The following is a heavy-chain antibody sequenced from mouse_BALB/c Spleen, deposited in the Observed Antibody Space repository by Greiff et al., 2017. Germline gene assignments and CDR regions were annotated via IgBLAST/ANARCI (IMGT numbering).Heavy chain of an antibody. CDR1: GFTFSSFG. Sequence: EVQLVESGGGLVQPGGSRKLSCAASGFTFSSFGMHWVRQAPEKGLEWVAYISSGSSTIYYADTVKGRFTISRANPKNTLFLQMTSLRSEDTAMYYCAREGDGYYSAWFAYWGQGTLVTVSA. J-gene: IGHJ3*01. CDR2: ISSGSSTI. V-gene: IGHV5-17*02. D-gene: IGHD2-3*01. CDR3: AREGDGYYSAWFAY.